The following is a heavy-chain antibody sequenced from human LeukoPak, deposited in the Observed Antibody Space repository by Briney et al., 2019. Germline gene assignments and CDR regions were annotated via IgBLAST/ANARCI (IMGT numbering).Heavy chain of an antibody. J-gene: IGHJ4*02. V-gene: IGHV3-20*04. D-gene: IGHD3-10*01. Sequence: GGSLRLSCAASGLTFSTYVMNWVRQAPGKGLEWVSGINWNGGSTGYADSVKGRFTISRDNAKNSLYLQMNSLRAEDTALYYCARRDYYGSGSPDYWGQGTLVTVSS. CDR1: GLTFSTYV. CDR2: INWNGGST. CDR3: ARRDYYGSGSPDY.